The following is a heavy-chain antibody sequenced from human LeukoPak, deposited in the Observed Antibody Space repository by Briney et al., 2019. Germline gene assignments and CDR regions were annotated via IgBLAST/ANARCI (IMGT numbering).Heavy chain of an antibody. CDR2: ISYDGSNQ. J-gene: IGHJ3*02. V-gene: IGHV3-30*03. D-gene: IGHD2-2*01. CDR1: GFTFSTYG. Sequence: GGSLRLSCVASGFTFSTYGMHWVRQAPGKGLEWVAFISYDGSNQHYADSVKGRFIIPRDNSKNTLYLQMNSLRAEDTAVYYCAREVDAFDIWGQGTMVTVSS. CDR3: AREVDAFDI.